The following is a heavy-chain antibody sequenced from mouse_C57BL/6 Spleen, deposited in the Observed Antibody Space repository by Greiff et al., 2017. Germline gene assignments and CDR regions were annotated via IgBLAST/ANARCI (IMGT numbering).Heavy chain of an antibody. CDR1: GYTFTSYW. CDR3: ARRAVYYYAMDY. D-gene: IGHD3-3*01. J-gene: IGHJ4*01. CDR2: IDPSDSYT. V-gene: IGHV1-59*01. Sequence: QVQLQQPGAELVRPGTSVKLSCKASGYTFTSYWMHWVKQRPGQGLEWIGVIDPSDSYTNYNQKFKGKATLTVDTSSSTAYMQLSSLTSEDSAVYYCARRAVYYYAMDYWGQGTSVTVSS.